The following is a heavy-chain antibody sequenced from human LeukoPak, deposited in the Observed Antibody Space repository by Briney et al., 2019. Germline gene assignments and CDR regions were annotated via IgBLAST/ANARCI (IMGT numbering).Heavy chain of an antibody. D-gene: IGHD3-22*01. V-gene: IGHV1-8*02. CDR3: ATGDTMIVARFDY. J-gene: IGHJ4*02. CDR1: GGTFSSYA. Sequence: ASVKVSCKASGGTFSSYAISWVRQAPGQGLEWMGWINPNSGGTNYAQKFQGRVTMTEDTSTDTAYMELSSLRSEDTAVYYCATGDTMIVARFDYWGQGTLVTVSS. CDR2: INPNSGGT.